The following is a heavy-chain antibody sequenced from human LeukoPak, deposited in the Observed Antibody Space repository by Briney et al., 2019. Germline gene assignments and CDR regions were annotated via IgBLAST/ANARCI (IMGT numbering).Heavy chain of an antibody. CDR1: GFTFSDYY. CDR2: ISSSGSTI. J-gene: IGHJ4*02. D-gene: IGHD3-9*01. Sequence: PGGSLRHSCAASGFTFSDYYMSWIRQAPGKGLEWVSYISSSGSTIYYADSVKGRFTISRDNAKNSLYLQMNSLRAEDTAVYYCARDLGSSLYDILTGYTPEFDYWAREPWSPSPQ. CDR3: ARDLGSSLYDILTGYTPEFDY. V-gene: IGHV3-11*01.